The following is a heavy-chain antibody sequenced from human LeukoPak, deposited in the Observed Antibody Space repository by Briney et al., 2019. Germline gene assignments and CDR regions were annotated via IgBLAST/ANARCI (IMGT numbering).Heavy chain of an antibody. Sequence: SETLSLTCTVSGVSISGYYWSWIRQPPGKGLEWIGFIYYSGTTKYNPSLKSRVTISVDTSKNQFSLKLSSVTAADTAVYYCAREGTDYWGQGTLVTVSS. V-gene: IGHV4-59*01. CDR3: AREGTDY. J-gene: IGHJ4*02. D-gene: IGHD1-1*01. CDR1: GVSISGYY. CDR2: IYYSGTT.